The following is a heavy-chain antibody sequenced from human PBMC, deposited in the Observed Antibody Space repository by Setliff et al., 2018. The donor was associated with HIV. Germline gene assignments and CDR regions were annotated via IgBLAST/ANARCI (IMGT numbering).Heavy chain of an antibody. J-gene: IGHJ4*02. D-gene: IGHD1-1*01. V-gene: IGHV4-61*09. CDR1: GDSISSGSHY. CDR2: IYTGGNA. Sequence: PSETLSLTCTVSGDSISSGSHYWSWIRQPAGKGLEWIGHIYTGGNANYNPSLQSRVTISVDTFKNQFSLMLGSMTAADTAVYYCARERLSRLGFDYWGQGTLVTVSS. CDR3: ARERLSRLGFDY.